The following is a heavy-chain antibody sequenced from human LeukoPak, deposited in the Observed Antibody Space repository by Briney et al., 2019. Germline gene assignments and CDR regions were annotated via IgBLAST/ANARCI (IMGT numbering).Heavy chain of an antibody. CDR3: AKGSYYDSSGYVDAFDI. CDR1: GFSFSINA. J-gene: IGHJ3*02. V-gene: IGHV3-23*01. D-gene: IGHD3-22*01. CDR2: ISGSGDNT. Sequence: GGSLRLSCAASGFSFSINAMTWVRQAPGKGLEWVSAISGSGDNTFYADSLKRRFTISRDNSQNTLYLQMNSLRAEDTAVYYCAKGSYYDSSGYVDAFDIWGQGTMVTVSS.